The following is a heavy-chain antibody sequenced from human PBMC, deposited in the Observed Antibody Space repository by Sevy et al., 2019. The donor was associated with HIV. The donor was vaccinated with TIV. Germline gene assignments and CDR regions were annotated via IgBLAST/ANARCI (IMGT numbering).Heavy chain of an antibody. D-gene: IGHD3-22*01. CDR3: ARERKRSPYYDDSSGYVPPDYYFDY. CDR1: GGSFSGYY. Sequence: SETLSLTCAVYGGSFSGYYWSWIRQPPGKGLEWIGEINHSGSTNYNPSLKSRVTISVDTSKNQFSLRLSSVTAADTAVYYCARERKRSPYYDDSSGYVPPDYYFDYWGQGTLVTVSS. J-gene: IGHJ4*02. CDR2: INHSGST. V-gene: IGHV4-34*01.